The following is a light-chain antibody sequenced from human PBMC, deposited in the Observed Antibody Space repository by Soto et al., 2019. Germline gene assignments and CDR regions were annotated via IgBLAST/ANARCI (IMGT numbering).Light chain of an antibody. CDR1: QSIGFY. CDR2: DTS. J-gene: IGKJ3*01. Sequence: IQMTQSPFSLSASVGDRVTITCRASQSIGFYLNWYQQKPGKAPKLLIYDTSSLQSGVPSRFRGSASGTDFTLTISSLQPEDFATYYCQQRITFGPGTKVDIK. CDR3: QQRIT. V-gene: IGKV1-39*01.